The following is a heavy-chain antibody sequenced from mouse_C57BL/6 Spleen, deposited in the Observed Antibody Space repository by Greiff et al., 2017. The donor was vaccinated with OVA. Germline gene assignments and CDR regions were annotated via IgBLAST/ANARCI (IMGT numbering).Heavy chain of an antibody. V-gene: IGHV1-42*01. CDR2: INPSTGGT. Sequence: EVQLQQSGPELVKPGASVKISCKASGYSFTGYYMNWVKQSPEKSLEWIGEINPSTGGTTYNQKFKAKATLTVDKSSSTAYMQLKSLTSEDSAVYYGARVDRDDYEESDYWGQGTTLTVSS. D-gene: IGHD2-4*01. CDR3: ARVDRDDYEESDY. CDR1: GYSFTGYY. J-gene: IGHJ2*01.